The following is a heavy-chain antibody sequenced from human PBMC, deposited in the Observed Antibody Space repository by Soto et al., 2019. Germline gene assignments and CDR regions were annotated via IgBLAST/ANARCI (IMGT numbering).Heavy chain of an antibody. D-gene: IGHD3-16*01. V-gene: IGHV4-4*02. CDR2: IYHSGST. Sequence: QVQLQESGPGLVKPSGTLSLSCAVSGGSISSSHWWTWIRQPPGKGLEWIGEIYHSGSTNYNPSLQSRVTISVDTSRNQFSRNLSAVTAADTAVYYWASSGGGEDYWGQGILVTVSS. CDR1: GGSISSSHW. J-gene: IGHJ4*02. CDR3: ASSGGGEDY.